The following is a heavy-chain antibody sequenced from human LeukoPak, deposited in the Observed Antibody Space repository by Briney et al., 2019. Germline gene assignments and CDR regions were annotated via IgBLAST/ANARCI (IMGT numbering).Heavy chain of an antibody. CDR2: ISSSSSYI. D-gene: IGHD4-17*01. CDR1: GFTFSSYS. J-gene: IGHJ4*02. Sequence: SGGSLRLSCAASGFTFSSYSVNWVRQAPGKGLEWVSSISSSSSYIYYADSVKGRFTISRDNAKNSLYLQMNSLRAEDTAVYYCARSDGDLYFDYWGQGTLVTVSS. CDR3: ARSDGDLYFDY. V-gene: IGHV3-21*01.